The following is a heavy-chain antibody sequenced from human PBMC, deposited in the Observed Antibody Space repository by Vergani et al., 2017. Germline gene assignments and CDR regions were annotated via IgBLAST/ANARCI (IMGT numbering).Heavy chain of an antibody. CDR2: ISAYNGNT. Sequence: QVQLVQSGAEVKKPGSSVKVSCKASGGTFSSYGISWVRQAPGQGLEWMGWISAYNGNTNYAQKLQGRVTMTTDTSTSTAYMELRSLRSDDTAVYYCAGDNLFHSHPDYWGQGTLVTVSS. CDR3: AGDNLFHSHPDY. J-gene: IGHJ4*02. V-gene: IGHV1-18*01. CDR1: GGTFSSYG.